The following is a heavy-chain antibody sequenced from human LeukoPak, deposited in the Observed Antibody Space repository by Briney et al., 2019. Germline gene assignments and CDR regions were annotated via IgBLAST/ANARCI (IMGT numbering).Heavy chain of an antibody. CDR2: INPNSGGT. CDR3: ASLVAGGNWFDP. V-gene: IGHV1-2*02. J-gene: IGHJ5*02. CDR1: GYTFTGYY. D-gene: IGHD6-25*01. Sequence: ASVKVSCKASGYTFTGYYMHWVRQAPGQGLEWMGWINPNSGGTNYAQKFQGRVTMTRDTSISAAYMELSRLRSEDTAVYYCASLVAGGNWFDPWGQGTLVTVSS.